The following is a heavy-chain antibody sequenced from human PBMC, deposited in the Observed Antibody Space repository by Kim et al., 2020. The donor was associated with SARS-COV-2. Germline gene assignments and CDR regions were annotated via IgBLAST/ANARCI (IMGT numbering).Heavy chain of an antibody. CDR2: INHSGST. D-gene: IGHD3-3*01. Sequence: SETLSLTCAVYGGSFSGYYWSWIRQPPGKGLEWIGEINHSGSTNYNPSLKSRVTISVDTSKNQFSLKLSSVTAADTAVYYCARLRTIFGVVITHEYYYYYGMDVWGQGTTVTVSS. CDR1: GGSFSGYY. CDR3: ARLRTIFGVVITHEYYYYYGMDV. J-gene: IGHJ6*02. V-gene: IGHV4-34*01.